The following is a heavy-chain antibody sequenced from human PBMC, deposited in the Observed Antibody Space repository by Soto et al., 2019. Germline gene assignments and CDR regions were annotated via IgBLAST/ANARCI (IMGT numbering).Heavy chain of an antibody. CDR1: GFSLSISGVG. CDR2: IYWDDDK. Sequence: QITLKESGPTLVKPTQTLTLTCTFSGFSLSISGVGVGWIRQPPGKALEWLALIYWDDDKRYSPSLKSRLTITKDTSKNQVVLTMTNMDPVDTATYYCAHSGAMTRRQYFDYWGQGTLVTVSS. J-gene: IGHJ4*02. CDR3: AHSGAMTRRQYFDY. D-gene: IGHD4-17*01. V-gene: IGHV2-5*02.